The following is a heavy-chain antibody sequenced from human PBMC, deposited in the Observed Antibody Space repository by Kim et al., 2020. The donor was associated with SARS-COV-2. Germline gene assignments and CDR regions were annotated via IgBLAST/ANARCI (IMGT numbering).Heavy chain of an antibody. J-gene: IGHJ6*04. CDR2: IYYSGST. V-gene: IGHV4-59*01. Sequence: SETLSLTCTVPGGSISSYYWSWIRQPPGKGLEWIGYIYYSGSTNYNPSLKSRVTISVDTSKNQFSLKLSSVTAADTAVYYCASLELDGSGSYYQDVWGKGTTVTVSS. D-gene: IGHD3-10*01. CDR3: ASLELDGSGSYYQDV. CDR1: GGSISSYY.